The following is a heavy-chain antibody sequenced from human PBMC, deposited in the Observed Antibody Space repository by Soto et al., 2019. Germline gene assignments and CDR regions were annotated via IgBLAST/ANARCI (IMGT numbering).Heavy chain of an antibody. CDR2: ISGYNGKT. J-gene: IGHJ4*01. D-gene: IGHD6-19*01. CDR3: ARTGDVSVASGNFDS. Sequence: QVQLVQSGAEVKKPGASVKVSCKASGYTFSSYGISWVRHAPGQGLEWMGWISGYNGKTNYAQELQGRVTMTKETSTRIAYVGLRSLRSDATAVYYCARTGDVSVASGNFDSWGHGTLVTVSS. V-gene: IGHV1-18*01. CDR1: GYTFSSYG.